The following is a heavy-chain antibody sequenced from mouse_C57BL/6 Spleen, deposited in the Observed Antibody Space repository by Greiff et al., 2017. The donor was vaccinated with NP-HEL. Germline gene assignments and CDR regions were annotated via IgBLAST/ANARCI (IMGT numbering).Heavy chain of an antibody. Sequence: QVQLQQSGAELVKPGASVKISCKASGYAFSSYWMNWVKQRPGKGLEWIGQIYPGDGDTNYNGKFKGKATLTADKSSSTAYMQLSSLTSEDSAVYFCARASLLLYAMDHWGQGTSVTVSS. CDR1: GYAFSSYW. J-gene: IGHJ4*01. D-gene: IGHD2-10*01. CDR3: ARASLLLYAMDH. V-gene: IGHV1-80*01. CDR2: IYPGDGDT.